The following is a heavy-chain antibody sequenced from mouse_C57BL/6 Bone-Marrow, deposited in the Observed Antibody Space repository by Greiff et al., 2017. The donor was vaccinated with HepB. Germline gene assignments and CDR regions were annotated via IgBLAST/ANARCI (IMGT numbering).Heavy chain of an antibody. J-gene: IGHJ1*03. D-gene: IGHD3-3*01. Sequence: QVQLKESGPGLVAPSQSLSITCTVSGLSLTSYGVDWVRQPPGKGLEWLGVIWGGGSTNYNSALMSRLSISKDNSKSQVFLKMNSLQTDDTAMYYCAKLGASDVWGTGTTVTVSS. CDR3: AKLGASDV. CDR1: GLSLTSYG. V-gene: IGHV2-9*01. CDR2: IWGGGST.